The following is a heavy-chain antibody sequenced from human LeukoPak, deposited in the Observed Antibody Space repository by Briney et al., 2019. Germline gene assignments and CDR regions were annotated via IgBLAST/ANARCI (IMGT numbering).Heavy chain of an antibody. Sequence: KPSETLSLTCTVSGGSISSYYWSWIRQPPGKGLEWIGYIYYSGSTNYNPSLKSRVTISVDTSKNQFSLKLSSVTAADTAVYYCARGPQWLEGGFDYWGQGTLVTVSS. J-gene: IGHJ4*02. CDR3: ARGPQWLEGGFDY. CDR2: IYYSGST. V-gene: IGHV4-59*01. D-gene: IGHD6-19*01. CDR1: GGSISSYY.